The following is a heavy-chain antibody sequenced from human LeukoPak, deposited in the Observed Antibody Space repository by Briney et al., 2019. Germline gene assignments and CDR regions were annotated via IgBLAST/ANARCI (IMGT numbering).Heavy chain of an antibody. J-gene: IGHJ4*02. CDR2: FDPDDGET. CDR1: GYTLTELS. V-gene: IGHV1-24*01. CDR3: ARVRDYYGSSGYYLSYYFDK. Sequence: GASVKVSCKVSGYTLTELSMHWVRQAPGKGLEWMGGFDPDDGETIYAQKFQGRVTMTRDTSISTAYMELSRLRSDDTAVYFCARVRDYYGSSGYYLSYYFDKSGQGTQVTVSS. D-gene: IGHD3-22*01.